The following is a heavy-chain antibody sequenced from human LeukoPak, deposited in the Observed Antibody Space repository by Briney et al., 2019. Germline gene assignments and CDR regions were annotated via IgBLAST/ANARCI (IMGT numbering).Heavy chain of an antibody. CDR3: ARGGRVDTAMALKY. CDR2: ISYDGSNK. J-gene: IGHJ4*02. D-gene: IGHD5-18*01. CDR1: GFTFSSYA. Sequence: PGGSLRLSCAASGFTFSSYAMHWVRQAPGKGLEWVAVISYDGSNKYYADSVKGRFTISRDNSKNTLYLQMNSLRAEDTAVYYCARGGRVDTAMALKYWGQGTLVTVSS. V-gene: IGHV3-30*04.